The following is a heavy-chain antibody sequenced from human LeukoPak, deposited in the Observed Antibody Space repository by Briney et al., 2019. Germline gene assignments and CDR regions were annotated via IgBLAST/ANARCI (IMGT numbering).Heavy chain of an antibody. J-gene: IGHJ4*02. CDR1: GGTFSSYA. CDR2: IIPILGIA. D-gene: IGHD6-13*01. CDR3: VRVHDITWDGSFFDC. V-gene: IGHV1-69*04. Sequence: ASVKVSCKASGGTFSSYAISWVRQAPGQGLEWMGRIIPILGIANYAQKFQGRVTITADKSTSTAYMELSSLRSEDTAVYYCVRVHDITWDGSFFDCWGQGTLVTVSS.